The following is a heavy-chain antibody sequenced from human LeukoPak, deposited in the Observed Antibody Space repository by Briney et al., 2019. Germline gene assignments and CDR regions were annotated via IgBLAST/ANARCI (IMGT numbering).Heavy chain of an antibody. CDR3: ARDQVGFDY. CDR2: IYPRDGST. D-gene: IGHD2-2*01. Sequence: ASVKVSCKASGYTFTNNYLHWVRQAPGQGLEWMGMIYPRDGSTSYAQNFQGRVTVTRDTSTTTVHMELRGLRSEDTAVYYCARDQVGFDYWGQGTVVTVSS. V-gene: IGHV1-46*01. J-gene: IGHJ4*02. CDR1: GYTFTNNY.